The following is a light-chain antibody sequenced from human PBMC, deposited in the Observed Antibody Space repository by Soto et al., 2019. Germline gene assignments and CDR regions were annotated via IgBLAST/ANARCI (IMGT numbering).Light chain of an antibody. V-gene: IGKV1-9*01. CDR1: QAISSY. J-gene: IGKJ1*01. CDR2: GAS. Sequence: DIQLTQSPSFLSASVGDRVTITCRASQAISSYLAWYQQKPGKAPKLLIYGASTLQSGVPSRFSGSGSGTEFTLTISSLQPEDSATYYCQQLNSYSWTFGQGTKVEIK. CDR3: QQLNSYSWT.